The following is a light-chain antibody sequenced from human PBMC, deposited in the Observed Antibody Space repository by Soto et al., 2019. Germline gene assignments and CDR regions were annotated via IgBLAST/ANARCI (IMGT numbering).Light chain of an antibody. V-gene: IGKV3-20*01. CDR2: GAS. CDR1: QSVNNNY. CDR3: QQYGSSQYT. J-gene: IGKJ2*01. Sequence: EIVLTQSPGTLSLSPGERATLSCRASQSVNNNYLAWYQQKPGQAPRLLIYGASSRATGIPDRFSGSGSGTDYTVTISRLEPEDFAVYYCQQYGSSQYTFGQGTKVEIK.